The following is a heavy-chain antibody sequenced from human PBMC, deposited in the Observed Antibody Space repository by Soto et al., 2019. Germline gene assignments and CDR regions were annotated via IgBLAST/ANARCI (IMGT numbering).Heavy chain of an antibody. D-gene: IGHD1-26*01. CDR3: ARGAGVGATLPEND. CDR2: INHSGST. V-gene: IGHV4-34*01. Sequence: QVPLQQWGAGLLKPSETLSLTCAVYGGSFSGYYWSWIRQPPGKGLEWIGEINHSGSTNYNPSLKSRVTISVDTSKNQFSLKLSSVTAADTAVYYCARGAGVGATLPENDWGQGTLVTVSS. J-gene: IGHJ4*02. CDR1: GGSFSGYY.